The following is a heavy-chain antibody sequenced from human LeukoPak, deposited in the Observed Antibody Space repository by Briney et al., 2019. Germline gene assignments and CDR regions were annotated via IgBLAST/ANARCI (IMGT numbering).Heavy chain of an antibody. V-gene: IGHV4-39*07. CDR1: GGSISSSSYY. D-gene: IGHD2-21*02. J-gene: IGHJ6*03. CDR2: IYHSGST. CDR3: ARAYCGGDCYLDYYFYMDV. Sequence: SETLSLTCTVSGGSISSSSYYWGWIRQPPGKGLEWIGNIYHSGSTYYNPSLKSRVTISVDTSENQFSLKLSSVTAADTAVYYCARAYCGGDCYLDYYFYMDVWGKGTTVTVSS.